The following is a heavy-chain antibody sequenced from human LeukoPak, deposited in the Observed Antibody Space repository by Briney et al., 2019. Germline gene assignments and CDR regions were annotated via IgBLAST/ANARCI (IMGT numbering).Heavy chain of an antibody. D-gene: IGHD2-15*01. V-gene: IGHV3-23*01. J-gene: IGHJ1*01. Sequence: PGGSLRLSCAASGFSFKSYAMSWVRQAPGKGLEWVSAINNDGDSTYSADSVKGRFTVSRDNSKNTLYLQMNSLRAEDAAVYYCAQQVGYCSSGNCYFTYWGQGTLVTGSS. CDR3: AQQVGYCSSGNCYFTY. CDR1: GFSFKSYA. CDR2: INNDGDST.